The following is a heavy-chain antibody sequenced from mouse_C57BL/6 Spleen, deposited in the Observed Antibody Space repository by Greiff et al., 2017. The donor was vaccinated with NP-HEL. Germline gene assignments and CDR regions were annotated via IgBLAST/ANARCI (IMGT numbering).Heavy chain of an antibody. D-gene: IGHD2-14*01. J-gene: IGHJ4*01. CDR1: GFTFSDYG. Sequence: EVKLVESGGGLVKPGGYLKLSCAASGFTFSDYGMHWVRQAPEKGLEWVAYISSGSSTIYYADTVKGRFTISRDNAKNTLFLQMTSLRSEDTAMYYCARQVYRYYYAMDYWGQGTSVTVSS. V-gene: IGHV5-17*01. CDR3: ARQVYRYYYAMDY. CDR2: ISSGSSTI.